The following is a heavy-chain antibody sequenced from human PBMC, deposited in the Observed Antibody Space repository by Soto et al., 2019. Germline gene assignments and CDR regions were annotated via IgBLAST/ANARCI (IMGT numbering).Heavy chain of an antibody. CDR3: ARFTVTTFRRVSIDY. D-gene: IGHD4-17*01. V-gene: IGHV4-34*01. CDR1: GGSFSGYY. J-gene: IGHJ4*02. CDR2: INHSGST. Sequence: PSETLSLTCAVYGGSFSGYYWSWIRQPPGKGLEWIGEINHSGSTNYNPSLKSRVTISVDTSKNQFSLKLSSVTAADTAVYYCARFTVTTFRRVSIDYWGQGTLVTVSS.